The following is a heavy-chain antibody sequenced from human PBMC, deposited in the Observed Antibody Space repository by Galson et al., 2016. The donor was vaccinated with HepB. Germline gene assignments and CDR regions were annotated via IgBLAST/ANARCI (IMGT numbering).Heavy chain of an antibody. Sequence: SETLSLTCTVSGVSITDYFWSWIRQPPGKGLEWIGYIYYSGNTKYNPSLKSRVSMSIDTSKSQIPLKVNSVTAADAAVYSCATDRRDGYLDAFGMWGQGTMVTVSS. CDR1: GVSITDYF. V-gene: IGHV4-59*01. CDR2: IYYSGNT. J-gene: IGHJ3*02. CDR3: ATDRRDGYLDAFGM. D-gene: IGHD5-24*01.